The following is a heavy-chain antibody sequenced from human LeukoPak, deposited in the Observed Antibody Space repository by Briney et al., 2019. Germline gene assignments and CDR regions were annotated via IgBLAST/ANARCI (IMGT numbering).Heavy chain of an antibody. Sequence: SETLSLTCTVSGGSIGSSTFSWGWIRQPPGKGLEWIGSIYYSVTTYYNPSLKSRVTISVDTSKNQFSLKLSSVTAADTAVYYCARINYYGSGSYYRTSDRNDYWGQGTLVTVSS. D-gene: IGHD3-10*01. CDR2: IYYSVTT. CDR3: ARINYYGSGSYYRTSDRNDY. CDR1: GGSIGSSTFS. V-gene: IGHV4-39*07. J-gene: IGHJ4*02.